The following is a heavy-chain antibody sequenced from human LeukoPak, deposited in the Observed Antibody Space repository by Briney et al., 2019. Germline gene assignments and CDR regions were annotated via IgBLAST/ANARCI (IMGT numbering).Heavy chain of an antibody. V-gene: IGHV4-59*01. CDR3: ARAFSSGWYPYSIGGLWFDY. CDR1: GGSITSYY. D-gene: IGHD6-19*01. Sequence: SETLSLTCTVSGGSITSYYWSWIRQPPGKGLEWIGYIYYTGSTNYNPSLKSRVTISVDTSKNQFSLKLSSVTAADTAVYYCARAFSSGWYPYSIGGLWFDYWGQGTLVTVSS. J-gene: IGHJ4*02. CDR2: IYYTGST.